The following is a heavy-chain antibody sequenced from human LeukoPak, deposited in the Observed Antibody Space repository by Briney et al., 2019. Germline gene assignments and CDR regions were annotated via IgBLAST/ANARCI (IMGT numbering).Heavy chain of an antibody. Sequence: SETLSLTCAVYGGSFSGYYWSWIRQPPGKGLEWIGEINHSGSTNYNPSLKSRVTISVDTSKNQFSLKLGSVTTADTAVYYCARGRPKNYYGMDVWGKGTTVTVSS. CDR2: INHSGST. J-gene: IGHJ6*04. V-gene: IGHV4-34*01. CDR1: GGSFSGYY. CDR3: ARGRPKNYYGMDV.